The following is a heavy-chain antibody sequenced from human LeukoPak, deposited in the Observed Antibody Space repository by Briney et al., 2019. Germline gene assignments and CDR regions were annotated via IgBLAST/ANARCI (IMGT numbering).Heavy chain of an antibody. CDR3: ARLGSGWFGESHFDY. D-gene: IGHD3-10*01. CDR1: GGSISSSNW. J-gene: IGHJ4*02. Sequence: PSETLSLTCAVSGGSISSSNWWSWVRQPPGKGLEWIGEIYHSGSTNYNPSLKSRVTISVDKSKNQFSLKLSSVTAADTAVYYCARLGSGWFGESHFDYWGQGTLVTVSS. V-gene: IGHV4-4*02. CDR2: IYHSGST.